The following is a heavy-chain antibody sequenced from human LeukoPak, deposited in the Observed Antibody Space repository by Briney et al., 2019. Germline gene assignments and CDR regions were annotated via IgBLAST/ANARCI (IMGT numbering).Heavy chain of an antibody. CDR2: ISGSGGST. CDR3: ARDSEALDY. D-gene: IGHD4-11*01. CDR1: GFTFSSYA. Sequence: GGSLRLSCAASGFTFSSYAMSWVRQAPGKGLEWVSAISGSGGSTYYADSVKGRFTISRDNSKDTLYLQMNSLRAEDTAVCYCARDSEALDYWGQGTLVTVSS. V-gene: IGHV3-23*01. J-gene: IGHJ4*02.